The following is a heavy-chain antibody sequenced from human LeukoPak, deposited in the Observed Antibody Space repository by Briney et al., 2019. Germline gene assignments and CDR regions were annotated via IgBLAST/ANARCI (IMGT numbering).Heavy chain of an antibody. CDR3: ARSPGGGVIIVLDY. CDR1: GGTFSSYA. CDR2: IIPIFGTA. D-gene: IGHD3-10*01. Sequence: ASVTVSCKASGGTFSSYAISWVRQAPGQGLEWMGGIIPIFGTANYAQKFQGRVTITADESTSTAYMELSSLRSEDTAVYYCARSPGGGVIIVLDYWGQGTLVTVSS. J-gene: IGHJ4*02. V-gene: IGHV1-69*01.